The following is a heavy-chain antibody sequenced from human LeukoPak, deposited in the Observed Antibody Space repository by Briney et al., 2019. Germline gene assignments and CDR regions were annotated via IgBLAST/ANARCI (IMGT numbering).Heavy chain of an antibody. Sequence: PGGSLRLSCAASGFTFSSYGMHWVRQAPGKGLEWVAFIRNDGSNKYYADSVKGRFTISRDNSKNTLYLQMNSLRAEDTAVYYCAKIVDTAMVPFDYWGQGTLVTVSS. CDR2: IRNDGSNK. J-gene: IGHJ4*02. D-gene: IGHD5-18*01. V-gene: IGHV3-30*02. CDR3: AKIVDTAMVPFDY. CDR1: GFTFSSYG.